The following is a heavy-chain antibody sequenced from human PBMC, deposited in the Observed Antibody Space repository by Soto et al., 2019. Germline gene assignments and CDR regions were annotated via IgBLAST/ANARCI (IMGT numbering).Heavy chain of an antibody. CDR2: ISPSSSTI. D-gene: IGHD6-19*01. Sequence: GGSLRLSCAASGFTFSSYSMNWVRQAPGKGLEWVSYISPSSSTIYYADSVKGRFTMSRDNTKSTLFLQMNSLRAEDTAVYYCARNGGAVAGPWGYYYYGMDVWGQGTTVTVSS. CDR3: ARNGGAVAGPWGYYYYGMDV. J-gene: IGHJ6*02. CDR1: GFTFSSYS. V-gene: IGHV3-48*04.